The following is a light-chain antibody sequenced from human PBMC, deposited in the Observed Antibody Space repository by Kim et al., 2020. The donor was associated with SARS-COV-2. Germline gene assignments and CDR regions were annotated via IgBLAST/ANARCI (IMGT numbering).Light chain of an antibody. V-gene: IGKV3-11*01. Sequence: MSTGERATVTCRASQGVTYLAWYQHKPGQAPRLLIYDTSNRATGIPARFSGGTSGTDFTLTISSLQPEDSAVYYCQQRSNWPLWTFGQGNKVDIK. CDR3: QQRSNWPLWT. CDR1: QGVTY. J-gene: IGKJ1*01. CDR2: DTS.